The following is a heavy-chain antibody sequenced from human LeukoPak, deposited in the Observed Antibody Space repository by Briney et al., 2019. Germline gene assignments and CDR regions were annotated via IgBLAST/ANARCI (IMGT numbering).Heavy chain of an antibody. CDR2: IYYSGST. D-gene: IGHD6-13*01. CDR1: GGSMSGYL. Sequence: SETLSLTCTVSGGSMSGYLWSWIRQPPGKGLEWIGYIYYSGSTNYNPSLKSRVTISVDTSKNQFSLKLSSVTAADTAVYYCARSITSSWYWDFQHWGQGTLVTVSS. V-gene: IGHV4-59*13. CDR3: ARSITSSWYWDFQH. J-gene: IGHJ1*01.